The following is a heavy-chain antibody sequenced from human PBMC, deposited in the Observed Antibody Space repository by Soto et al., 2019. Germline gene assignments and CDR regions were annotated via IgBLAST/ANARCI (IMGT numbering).Heavy chain of an antibody. CDR1: GYTITSYD. J-gene: IGHJ5*02. D-gene: IGHD6-6*01. V-gene: IGHV1-8*01. CDR2: MNPNSGNT. Sequence: ASVKVSSKASGYTITSYDMNWVRQATGQGLEWMGWMNPNSGNTGYAQKFQGRVTMTRNTSISTAYMELSSLRSEDTAVYYCARHIAARPDNNWFDPWGQGTLVTVSS. CDR3: ARHIAARPDNNWFDP.